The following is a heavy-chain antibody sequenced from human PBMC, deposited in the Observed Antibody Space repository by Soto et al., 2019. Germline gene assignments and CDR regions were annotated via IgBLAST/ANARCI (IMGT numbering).Heavy chain of an antibody. D-gene: IGHD6-13*01. J-gene: IGHJ4*02. V-gene: IGHV4-34*01. CDR2: INHSGST. CDR1: GGSFSGYY. CDR3: ARGKAAAGTSGFDY. Sequence: LSLTCAVYGGSFSGYYWSWIRQPPGKGLEWIGEINHSGSTNYNPSLKSRVTISVDTSKNQFSLKLSSVTAADTAVYYCARGKAAAGTSGFDYWGQGTLVTVSS.